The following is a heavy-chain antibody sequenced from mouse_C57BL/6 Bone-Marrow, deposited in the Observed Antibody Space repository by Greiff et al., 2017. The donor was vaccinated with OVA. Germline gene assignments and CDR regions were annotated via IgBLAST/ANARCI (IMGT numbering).Heavy chain of an antibody. CDR2: INPSSGYT. CDR3: ARKPYYYGSDYFDY. Sequence: VQVVESGAELARPGASVKMSCKASGYTFTSYTMHWVKQRPGQGLEWIGYINPSSGYTKYNQKFKDKATLTADKSSSTAYMQLSSLTSEDSAVYYCARKPYYYGSDYFDYWGQGTTLTVSS. CDR1: GYTFTSYT. J-gene: IGHJ2*01. D-gene: IGHD1-1*01. V-gene: IGHV1-4*01.